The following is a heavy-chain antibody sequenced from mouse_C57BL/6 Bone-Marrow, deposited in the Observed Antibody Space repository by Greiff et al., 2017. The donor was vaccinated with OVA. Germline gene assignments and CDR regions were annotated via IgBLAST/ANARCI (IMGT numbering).Heavy chain of an antibody. D-gene: IGHD3-2*02. Sequence: VQLQQSGPVLVKPGASVKMSCKASGYTFTDYYMNWVKQSHGKSLEWIGVINPYNGGTSYNQKFKGQATLTVDKSSSTAYMELNSLTSEDSAVYYCARARAQATPLMDYWGQGTSVTVSS. J-gene: IGHJ4*01. CDR2: INPYNGGT. V-gene: IGHV1-19*01. CDR1: GYTFTDYY. CDR3: ARARAQATPLMDY.